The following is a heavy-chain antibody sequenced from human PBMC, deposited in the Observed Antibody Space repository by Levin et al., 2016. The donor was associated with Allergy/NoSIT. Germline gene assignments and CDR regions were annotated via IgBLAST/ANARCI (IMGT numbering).Heavy chain of an antibody. V-gene: IGHV4-30-2*01. CDR3: ARAHYDSSGPGSFDY. CDR2: IYHSGST. J-gene: IGHJ4*02. Sequence: LRLSCTVSGGSISSGGYSWSWIRQPPGKGLEWIGYIYHSGSTYYNPSLKSRVTISVDRSKNQFSLKLSSVTAADTAVYYCARAHYDSSGPGSFDYWGQGTLVTVSS. D-gene: IGHD3-22*01. CDR1: GGSISSGGYS.